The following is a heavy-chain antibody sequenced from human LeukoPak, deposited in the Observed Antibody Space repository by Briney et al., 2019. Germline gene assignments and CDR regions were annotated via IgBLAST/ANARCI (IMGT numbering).Heavy chain of an antibody. CDR3: XXAQAGSXXYXWGXYRYTGHSFDY. V-gene: IGHV4-34*01. J-gene: IGHJ4*02. CDR1: GGSFSGYY. Sequence: PSETLSLTCAVYGGSFSGYYWSWIRQPPGKGLEWIGEINHSGSTNYSPSLKSRVTISVDTSKNQFSLKLSSVTAADTAVYYCXXAQAGSXXYXWGXYRYTGHSFDYWGQGTLVTVSS. D-gene: IGHD3-16*02. CDR2: INHSGST.